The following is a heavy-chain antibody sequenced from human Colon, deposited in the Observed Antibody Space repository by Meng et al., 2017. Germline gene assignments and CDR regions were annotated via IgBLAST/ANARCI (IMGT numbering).Heavy chain of an antibody. CDR1: GLTFRRYA. CDR3: ARDYNDGSGRFDY. Sequence: GESLKISCVVSGLTFRRYAMHWVRQAPGKGLEWVAVIAYDGGDKDYADSVKGRFTISRDNSLNTLYLQMNSLRAEDTAVYYCARDYNDGSGRFDYWGQGTLVTVSS. CDR2: IAYDGGDK. D-gene: IGHD3-22*01. V-gene: IGHV3-30*01. J-gene: IGHJ4*02.